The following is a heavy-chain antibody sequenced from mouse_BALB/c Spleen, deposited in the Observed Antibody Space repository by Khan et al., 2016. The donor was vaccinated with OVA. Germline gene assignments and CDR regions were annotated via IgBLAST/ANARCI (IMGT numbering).Heavy chain of an antibody. V-gene: IGHV3-2*02. D-gene: IGHD1-1*01. CDR3: ARKNYYVYAMDY. CDR1: GYSITSDYA. J-gene: IGHJ4*01. Sequence: EVQLQESGPGLVKPSQSLSLTCTVTGYSITSDYAWDWIRQFPGNKLEWMGFISYGGSTSYNPSLKSRISITRDTSKNQFFLQLNSVTTEDTATYYCARKNYYVYAMDYWGQGTSVTVSS. CDR2: ISYGGST.